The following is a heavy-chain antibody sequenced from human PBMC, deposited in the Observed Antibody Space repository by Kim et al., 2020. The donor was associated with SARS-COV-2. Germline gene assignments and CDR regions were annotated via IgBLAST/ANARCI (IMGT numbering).Heavy chain of an antibody. J-gene: IGHJ4*02. D-gene: IGHD5-18*01. V-gene: IGHV6-1*01. CDR1: GDSVSSNSAA. CDR3: ARDLGYSYGYSDYFDY. CDR2: TYYRSKWYN. Sequence: SQTLSLTCAISGDSVSSNSAAWNWIRQSPSRGLEWLGRTYYRSKWYNDYAVSVKSRITINPDTSKNQFSLQLNSVTPEDTAVYYCARDLGYSYGYSDYFDYWGQGTLVTVSS.